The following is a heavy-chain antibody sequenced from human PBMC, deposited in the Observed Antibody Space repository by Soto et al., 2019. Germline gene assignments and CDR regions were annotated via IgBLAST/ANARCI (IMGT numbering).Heavy chain of an antibody. Sequence: PGGSLRLSXAASGFTFSSYWMHWVRQAPGKGLVWVSRINSDGSSTSYADSVKGRFTISRDNAKNTLYLQMNSLRAEDTAVYYCARDTLAYCGGHCYTNNWFDPWGQGTLVTVS. D-gene: IGHD2-21*02. CDR2: INSDGSST. J-gene: IGHJ5*02. V-gene: IGHV3-74*01. CDR1: GFTFSSYW. CDR3: ARDTLAYCGGHCYTNNWFDP.